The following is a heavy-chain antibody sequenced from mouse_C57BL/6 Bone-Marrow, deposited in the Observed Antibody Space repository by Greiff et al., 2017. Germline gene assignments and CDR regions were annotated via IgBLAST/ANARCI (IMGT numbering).Heavy chain of an antibody. D-gene: IGHD2-3*01. CDR2: IYPGSGST. J-gene: IGHJ3*01. CDR3: ARRRGGYYAWFAY. Sequence: VQLQQSGAELVKPGASVKMSCKASGYTFTSYWITWVKQRPGQGLEWIGDIYPGSGSTNYNEKFKSKATLTVDTSSSTAYMQLSSLTSEDSAVYYCARRRGGYYAWFAYWGQGTLVTVSA. V-gene: IGHV1-55*01. CDR1: GYTFTSYW.